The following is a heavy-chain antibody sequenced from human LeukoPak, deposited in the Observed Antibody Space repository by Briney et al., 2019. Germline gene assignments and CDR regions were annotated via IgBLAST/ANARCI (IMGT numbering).Heavy chain of an antibody. V-gene: IGHV1-8*01. Sequence: ASVKVSCKASGYTFTSYDINWVRRATGQGLEWMGWMNPNSGNTGYAQKFQGRVTMTRNTSISTAYMELGSLRSEDTAVYYCARCPPSGSYACVHWGQGTLVTVSS. CDR1: GYTFTSYD. J-gene: IGHJ4*02. D-gene: IGHD1-26*01. CDR3: ARCPPSGSYACVH. CDR2: MNPNSGNT.